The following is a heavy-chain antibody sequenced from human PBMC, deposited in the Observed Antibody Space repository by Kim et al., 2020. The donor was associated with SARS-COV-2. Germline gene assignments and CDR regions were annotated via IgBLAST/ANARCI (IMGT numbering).Heavy chain of an antibody. CDR3: AATYYGSGSYPLSDWYFDL. Sequence: SVKVSCKASGFTFTSSAVQWVRQARGQRLEWIGWIVVGSGNTNYAQKFQERVTITRDMSTSTAYMELSSLRSEDTAVYYCAATYYGSGSYPLSDWYFDLWGRGTLVTVSS. CDR1: GFTFTSSA. D-gene: IGHD3-10*01. V-gene: IGHV1-58*01. CDR2: IVVGSGNT. J-gene: IGHJ2*01.